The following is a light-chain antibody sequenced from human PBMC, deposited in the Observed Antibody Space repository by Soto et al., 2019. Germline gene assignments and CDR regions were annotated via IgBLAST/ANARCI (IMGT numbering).Light chain of an antibody. V-gene: IGLV1-51*01. CDR1: SSNIGDNY. CDR3: GTWDNTLSAVV. Sequence: QSVLTQPPSMSAAPGQRVTISCSGSSSNIGDNYVSWYQQLPGAAPKLLIYDNNKRPSGTPDRFSGSKSGTSAALGITGLQTGDEADYYCGTWDNTLSAVVFGGGTKLTVL. CDR2: DNN. J-gene: IGLJ2*01.